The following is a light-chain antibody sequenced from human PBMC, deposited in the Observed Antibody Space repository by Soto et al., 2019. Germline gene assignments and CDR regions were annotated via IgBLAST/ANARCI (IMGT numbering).Light chain of an antibody. CDR1: QSVSSSY. CDR2: GAS. V-gene: IGKV3-20*01. Sequence: EIVLTQSPGTLSLSPGERATLSCRASQSVSSSYLAWYQQKPGQAPRLLIYGASSRATGIPDRFSGSGSEKDFTLTISQLEPEDFAVYYCQQYGSSSWTFGQGTKVEIK. CDR3: QQYGSSSWT. J-gene: IGKJ1*01.